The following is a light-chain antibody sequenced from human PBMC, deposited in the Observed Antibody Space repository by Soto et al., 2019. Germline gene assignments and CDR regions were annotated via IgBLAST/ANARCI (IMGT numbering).Light chain of an antibody. CDR3: QSYASSLGGNVV. Sequence: QSVLTQPPSVSGAPGQRVTISCTGSSSNIGAGYDVHWYQQLPGTAPKLLIYGNSNRPSGVPDRFSGSKSGTSASLAITGLQAEDEAEYYCQSYASSLGGNVVFGGGTKVTVL. CDR2: GNS. V-gene: IGLV1-40*01. CDR1: SSNIGAGYD. J-gene: IGLJ2*01.